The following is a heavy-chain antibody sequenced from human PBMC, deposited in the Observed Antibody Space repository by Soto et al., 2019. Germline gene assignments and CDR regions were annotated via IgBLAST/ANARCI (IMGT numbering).Heavy chain of an antibody. V-gene: IGHV4-59*01. Sequence: PSETLSLTCAVSGGSISSYYWNWVRQPPGKGLEWIGFIYYTGSTKYNPSLKSRVTISVDRSKNQFSLKLSSVSAADTAVYYCARDRDYYDSGSYLAVWGQGTTVTVSS. D-gene: IGHD3-10*01. CDR3: ARDRDYYDSGSYLAV. J-gene: IGHJ6*02. CDR1: GGSISSYY. CDR2: IYYTGST.